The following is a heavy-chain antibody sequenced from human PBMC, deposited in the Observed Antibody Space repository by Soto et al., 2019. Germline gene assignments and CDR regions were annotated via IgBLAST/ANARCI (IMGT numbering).Heavy chain of an antibody. J-gene: IGHJ6*03. CDR2: INHSGST. V-gene: IGHV4-34*01. CDR3: ASTQYRYYYYYYMDV. CDR1: GGSFSGYY. Sequence: SETLSLTCAVYGGSFSGYYWSWIRQPPGKGLEWIGEINHSGSTNYNPSLKSRVTISVDTSKNQFSLKLSSVTAADTAVYYCASTQYRYYYYYYMDVWGKGTKVTVSS. D-gene: IGHD2-2*01.